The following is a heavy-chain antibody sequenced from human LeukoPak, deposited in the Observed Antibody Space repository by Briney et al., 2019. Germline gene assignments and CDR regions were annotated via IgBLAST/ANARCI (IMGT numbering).Heavy chain of an antibody. V-gene: IGHV5-51*01. Sequence: GESLKISCKGSGYNFTNYWIGWVRQMPGKGLEWMGIIYPGDADTKYSPSFQGQVTFSADKSISTAYLQWSSLKVSDSAMYYYARWGLVYSTYAGYFGFWGQGTLVTVSS. CDR2: IYPGDADT. CDR1: GYNFTNYW. CDR3: ARWGLVYSTYAGYFGF. J-gene: IGHJ4*02. D-gene: IGHD5-12*01.